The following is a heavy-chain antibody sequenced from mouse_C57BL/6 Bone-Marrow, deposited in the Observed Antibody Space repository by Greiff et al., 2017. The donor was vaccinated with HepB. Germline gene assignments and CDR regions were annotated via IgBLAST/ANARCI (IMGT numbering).Heavy chain of an antibody. J-gene: IGHJ1*03. V-gene: IGHV1-81*01. CDR2: IYPRSGNT. CDR1: GYTFTSYG. D-gene: IGHD1-1*01. CDR3: ARTSYYYGSSYWYFDV. Sequence: QVTLKESGAELARPGASVKLSCKASGYTFTSYGISWVKQRTGQGLEWIGEIYPRSGNTYYNEKFKGKATLTADKSSSTAYMELRSLTSEDSAVYFCARTSYYYGSSYWYFDVWGKGTTVTVSS.